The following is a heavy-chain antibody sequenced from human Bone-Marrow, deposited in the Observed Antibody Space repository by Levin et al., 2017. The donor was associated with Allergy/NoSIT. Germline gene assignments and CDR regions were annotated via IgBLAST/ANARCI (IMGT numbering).Heavy chain of an antibody. D-gene: IGHD5-24*01. CDR1: GFTFSNSW. J-gene: IGHJ5*02. V-gene: IGHV3-7*01. CDR2: IKEDGSEK. CDR3: ARDQFRRATIGARWFDP. Sequence: GESLKISCAASGFTFSNSWMSWVRQAPGKGLEWVANIKEDGSEKYYVDSVKGRFTISRDNAKNSLYVQMNSLRAEDMAVYYCARDQFRRATIGARWFDPWGQGTLVTVSS.